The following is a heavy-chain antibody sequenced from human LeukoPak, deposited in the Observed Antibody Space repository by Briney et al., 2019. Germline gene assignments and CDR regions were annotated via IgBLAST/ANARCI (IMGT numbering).Heavy chain of an antibody. Sequence: GGSLRLSCAASGFTFRNYLMHWVRHAPGKGLVWVSRINIDGSTTYADSVKGRFTISRDNAKNTLYLQMNSLGAEDTAVFYCARDLIAAAGSPNDAFDIWGQGTMVTVS. CDR1: GFTFRNYL. V-gene: IGHV3-74*01. J-gene: IGHJ3*02. CDR2: INIDGST. D-gene: IGHD6-13*01. CDR3: ARDLIAAAGSPNDAFDI.